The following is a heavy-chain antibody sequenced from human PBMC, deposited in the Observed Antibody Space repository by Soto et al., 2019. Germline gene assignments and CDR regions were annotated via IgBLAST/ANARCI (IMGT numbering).Heavy chain of an antibody. J-gene: IGHJ4*02. CDR1: GGDLTNSG. CDR3: AKADGAGLKS. CDR2: IFPLLAMV. Sequence: QVHLVQSGAEMKKPGSSVKVSCKVSGGDLTNSGISWVRQAPGQGLEWMGGIFPLLAMVDYSQKFQGRVTITADESTKTAYMDLGSQRSADAAVYYCAKADGAGLKSWGQGPLVIVSS. V-gene: IGHV1-69*04. D-gene: IGHD1-26*01.